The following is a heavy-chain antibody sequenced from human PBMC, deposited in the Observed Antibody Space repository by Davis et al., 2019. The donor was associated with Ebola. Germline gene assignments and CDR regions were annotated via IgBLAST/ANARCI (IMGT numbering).Heavy chain of an antibody. J-gene: IGHJ4*02. CDR1: GGSISSYY. CDR2: IYYSGST. CDR3: ARETPCSGGSCYRPFDD. V-gene: IGHV4-59*12. Sequence: SETLSLTCTVSGGSISSYYWSWIRQPPGKGLEWIGYIYYSGSTNYNPSLKSRVTMSVDTSKNQFSLKLSSVTAADTAVYYCARETPCSGGSCYRPFDDWGQGTLVTVSS. D-gene: IGHD2-15*01.